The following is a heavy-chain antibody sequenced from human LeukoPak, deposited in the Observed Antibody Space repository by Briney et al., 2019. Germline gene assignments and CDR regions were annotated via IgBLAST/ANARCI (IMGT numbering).Heavy chain of an antibody. CDR3: ASKVPTGY. CDR1: GLTVSSNY. J-gene: IGHJ4*02. V-gene: IGHV3-66*01. D-gene: IGHD5-12*01. CDR2: IYSGGTT. Sequence: GGSLRLSCVVSGLTVSSNYMSWVRQASGKGLEWVSVIYSGGTTNYADSVKGRFIVYRDNSKNTLYLQMNSLRAEDTAVYYCASKVPTGYWGQGTLVTVSS.